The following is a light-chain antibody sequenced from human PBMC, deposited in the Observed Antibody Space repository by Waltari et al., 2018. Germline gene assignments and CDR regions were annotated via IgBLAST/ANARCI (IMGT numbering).Light chain of an antibody. V-gene: IGKV1-5*01. Sequence: DIQMTQSPSTLSASVGDRVTITCRASQSIGSLLAWYQQKPGKAPKLLIYDASSSESGVPSRFSGSGSGTEFTLTINSLQPDDFATYSCQQYYSYFTFGGGAKVEIK. CDR1: QSIGSL. J-gene: IGKJ4*01. CDR3: QQYYSYFT. CDR2: DAS.